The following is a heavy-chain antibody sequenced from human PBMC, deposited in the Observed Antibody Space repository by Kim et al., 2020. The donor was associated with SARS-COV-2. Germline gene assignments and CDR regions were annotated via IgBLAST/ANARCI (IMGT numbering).Heavy chain of an antibody. CDR2: NK. Sequence: NKYSVDSVKGRFTISRDNSKNTLYLQMNSLRAEDTAVYYCAREREGAAENWGQGTLVTVSS. V-gene: IGHV3-30*01. J-gene: IGHJ4*02. CDR3: AREREGAAEN. D-gene: IGHD1-26*01.